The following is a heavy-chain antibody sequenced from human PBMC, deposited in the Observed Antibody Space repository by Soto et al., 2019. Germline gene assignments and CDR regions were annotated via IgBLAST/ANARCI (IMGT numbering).Heavy chain of an antibody. Sequence: SETLSLTCTVTGGSISSYYWSWIRQPPGKGLEWIGYIYYSGSTNYNPSLKSRVTISVDTSKNQFSLKLSSVTAADTAVYYCAREVVFGVVYYFDYWGQGTLVTVSS. CDR2: IYYSGST. V-gene: IGHV4-59*01. CDR1: GGSISSYY. D-gene: IGHD3-3*01. CDR3: AREVVFGVVYYFDY. J-gene: IGHJ4*02.